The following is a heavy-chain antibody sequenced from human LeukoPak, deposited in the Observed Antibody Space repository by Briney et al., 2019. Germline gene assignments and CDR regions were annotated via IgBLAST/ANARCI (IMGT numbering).Heavy chain of an antibody. CDR1: GGSISSGDYY. D-gene: IGHD2-2*02. J-gene: IGHJ2*01. Sequence: SETLSLTCTVSGGSISSGDYYWSWIRQPPGKGLEWIGYIYYSGSTYYNPSLKSRVTISVDTSKNQFSLKLSSVTAADTAVYYCARAVVPAVIPLWDWYFDLWGRGTLVTVSS. CDR3: ARAVVPAVIPLWDWYFDL. V-gene: IGHV4-30-4*01. CDR2: IYYSGST.